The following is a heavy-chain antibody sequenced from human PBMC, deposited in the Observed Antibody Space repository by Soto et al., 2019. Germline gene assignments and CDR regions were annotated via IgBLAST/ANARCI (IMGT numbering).Heavy chain of an antibody. D-gene: IGHD3-10*01. J-gene: IGHJ4*02. CDR3: CARGLSVTLFDY. CDR2: IYYSGST. Sequence: QVQLQESGPGLVKPSQTLSLTCTVSGGSITTGGYYWSWIRQHPGKGPEWIGYIYYSGSTYYNPSLESRXXXXXXXXXXXXXXXXXXXTAADTAVYYCARGLSVTLFDYWGQGTLVAVSS. CDR1: GGSITTGGYY. V-gene: IGHV4-31*03.